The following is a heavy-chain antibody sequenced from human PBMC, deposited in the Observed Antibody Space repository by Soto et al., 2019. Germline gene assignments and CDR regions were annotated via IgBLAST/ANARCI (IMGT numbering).Heavy chain of an antibody. CDR1: GGTFSSYA. CDR3: ARCEFTAMPLNYYYYRMDV. Sequence: SVKVSCKASGGTFSSYAISWVRQAPGQGLEWMGGIIPIFGTANYAQKFQGRVTITADKSTSTAYMELSSLRSEDTAVYYCARCEFTAMPLNYYYYRMDVSGQGTTGTVSS. CDR2: IIPIFGTA. V-gene: IGHV1-69*06. J-gene: IGHJ6*02. D-gene: IGHD5-18*01.